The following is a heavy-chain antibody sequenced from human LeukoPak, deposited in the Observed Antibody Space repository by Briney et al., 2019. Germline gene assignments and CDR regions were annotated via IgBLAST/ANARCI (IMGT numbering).Heavy chain of an antibody. CDR2: IYYSGST. CDR3: ARGVVYDILTGYSRSLPHFDY. Sequence: PSETLSLTCTVSGGSISSYYWSWIRQPPGKGLEWIGYIYYSGSTNYNPSLKSRVTISVDTSKNQFSLKLSSVTAADTAVYYCARGVVYDILTGYSRSLPHFDYWGQGTLVTVSS. J-gene: IGHJ4*02. CDR1: GGSISSYY. D-gene: IGHD3-9*01. V-gene: IGHV4-59*12.